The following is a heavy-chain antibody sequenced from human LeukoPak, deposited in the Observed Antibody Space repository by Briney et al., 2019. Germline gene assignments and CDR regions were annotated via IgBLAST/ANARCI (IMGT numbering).Heavy chain of an antibody. V-gene: IGHV3-23*01. CDR3: AKGDSADYHIAVAGTLGY. D-gene: IGHD6-19*01. J-gene: IGHJ4*02. Sequence: PGGSLRLSCAASGFTFSSYAMSWVRQAPGKGLEWVSAISGSGGSTYYADSVKGRFTISRDNSKNTLYLQMNSLRAEDTAVYYCAKGDSADYHIAVAGTLGYWGQGTLVTVSS. CDR2: ISGSGGST. CDR1: GFTFSSYA.